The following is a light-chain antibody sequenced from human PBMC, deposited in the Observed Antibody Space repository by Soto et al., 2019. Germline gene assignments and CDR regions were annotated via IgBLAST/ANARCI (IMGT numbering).Light chain of an antibody. CDR1: QTVSSY. CDR3: QQRTNWPPT. V-gene: IGKV3-11*01. J-gene: IGKJ1*01. Sequence: EIVLTQSPATLSLSPGDTATLSCRASQTVSSYLAWYQQKPGQAPRLLIYGAYNRATGIPARFSGSGSGTDFTLTISRLEPEDFAVYYCQQRTNWPPTFGQGTKVEIK. CDR2: GAY.